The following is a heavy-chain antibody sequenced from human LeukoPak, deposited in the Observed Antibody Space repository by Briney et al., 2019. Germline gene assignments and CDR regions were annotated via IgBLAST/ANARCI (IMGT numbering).Heavy chain of an antibody. V-gene: IGHV3-74*01. J-gene: IGHJ3*02. CDR3: ARGLKVVVITADAFDI. Sequence: SGGSLRLSCAASGFTFSSYWMHGVRQALGKGLVWVSRINSDGSSTSYADSVKGRFTISRDNAKNTLYLQMNSLRAEDTAVYYCARGLKVVVITADAFDIWGQGTMVTVSS. CDR1: GFTFSSYW. CDR2: INSDGSST. D-gene: IGHD3-22*01.